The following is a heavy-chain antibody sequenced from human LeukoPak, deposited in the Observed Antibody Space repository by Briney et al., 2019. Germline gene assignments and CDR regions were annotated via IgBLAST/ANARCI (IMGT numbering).Heavy chain of an antibody. D-gene: IGHD2-15*01. CDR3: AREDMWAFDM. V-gene: IGHV3-7*01. Sequence: GGSLRLSCAASGFIFSHYWMSWVRQAPGKGLEWVANIKPDGTEKYYVDSVKGRFTISRDNAKNSLFLLMDSLRAEDTAVYYCAREDMWAFDMWGQGTMVTVSS. CDR2: IKPDGTEK. J-gene: IGHJ3*02. CDR1: GFIFSHYW.